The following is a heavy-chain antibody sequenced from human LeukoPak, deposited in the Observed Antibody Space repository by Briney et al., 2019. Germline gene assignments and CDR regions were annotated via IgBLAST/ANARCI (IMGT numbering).Heavy chain of an antibody. Sequence: GGSLRLSCAASGFTFSSYDMHWVRQATGKGLEWVSAIGTAGDTYYSGSVKGRFTISRENAKNSVYLQMHSLRAGDTAVYYCTRADPASNWFDPWGQGTLVTVSP. CDR2: IGTAGDT. J-gene: IGHJ5*02. V-gene: IGHV3-13*01. D-gene: IGHD2-2*01. CDR1: GFTFSSYD. CDR3: TRADPASNWFDP.